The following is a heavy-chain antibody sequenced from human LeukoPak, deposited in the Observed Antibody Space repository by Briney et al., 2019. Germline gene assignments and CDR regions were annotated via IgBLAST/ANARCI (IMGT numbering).Heavy chain of an antibody. V-gene: IGHV4-38-2*02. CDR1: GYSISSGYY. CDR3: ARKYQLLYRGFRWFDP. J-gene: IGHJ5*02. Sequence: KPSETLSLTCTVSGYSISSGYYWGWIRQPPGKRLEWIGSIYHSGSTYYNPSLKSRVTISVDTSKNQFSLKLSSVTAADTAVYYCARKYQLLYRGFRWFDPWGQGTLVTVSS. CDR2: IYHSGST. D-gene: IGHD2-2*02.